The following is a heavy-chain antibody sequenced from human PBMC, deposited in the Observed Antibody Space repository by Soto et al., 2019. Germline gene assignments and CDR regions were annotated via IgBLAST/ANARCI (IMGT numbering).Heavy chain of an antibody. D-gene: IGHD5-12*01. CDR3: ARGHGPPPVATIPCYFDY. Sequence: SETLSLTCAVYGGSFSGYYWSWIRQPPGKGLEWIGEINHSGSTNYNPSLKSRVTISVDTSKNQFSLKLSSVTAADTAVYYCARGHGPPPVATIPCYFDYWGQGTLVTVSS. CDR1: GGSFSGYY. V-gene: IGHV4-34*01. CDR2: INHSGST. J-gene: IGHJ4*02.